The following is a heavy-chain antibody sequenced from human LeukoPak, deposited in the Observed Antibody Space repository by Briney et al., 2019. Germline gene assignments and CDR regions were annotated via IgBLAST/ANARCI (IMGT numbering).Heavy chain of an antibody. J-gene: IGHJ3*02. V-gene: IGHV4-59*01. Sequence: SETLSLTCTVSGGSISPNYWSWIRQPPGKGLEWIGYIHYAGSTNFNPSLKSRLTISIDTSKSLFSLKLTSLTAADTALYYCARLLDYDSSGYPDTFDIWGQGTMVSVFS. CDR2: IHYAGST. CDR3: ARLLDYDSSGYPDTFDI. D-gene: IGHD3-22*01. CDR1: GGSISPNY.